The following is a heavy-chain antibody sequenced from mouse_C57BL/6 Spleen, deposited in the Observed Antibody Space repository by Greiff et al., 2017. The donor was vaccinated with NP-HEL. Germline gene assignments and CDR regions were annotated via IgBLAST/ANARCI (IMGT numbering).Heavy chain of an antibody. CDR1: GFTFSSYA. CDR2: ISDGGSYT. V-gene: IGHV5-4*01. D-gene: IGHD1-1*01. J-gene: IGHJ2*01. Sequence: EVKVVESGGGLVKPGGSLKLSCAASGFTFSSYAMSWVRQTPEKRLEWVATISDGGSYTYYPDNVKGRFTISRDNAKNNLYLQMSHLKSEDTAMYYCARETVASFYYFDYWGQGTTLTVSS. CDR3: ARETVASFYYFDY.